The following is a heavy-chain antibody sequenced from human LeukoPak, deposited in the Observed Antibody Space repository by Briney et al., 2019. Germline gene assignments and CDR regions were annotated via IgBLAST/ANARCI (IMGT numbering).Heavy chain of an antibody. V-gene: IGHV4-39*01. Sequence: SETLSLTCTVCGGSISSSSYYWDWIRQPPGKGMEWIGSIYYSGTYYNPSLKSRVTISVDTSKNQFSLKLSSVTAADMAVYYCVNSRKGDYYMDVWGKGTTVTVSS. CDR3: VNSRKGDYYMDV. J-gene: IGHJ6*03. CDR2: IYYSGT. CDR1: GGSISSSSYY.